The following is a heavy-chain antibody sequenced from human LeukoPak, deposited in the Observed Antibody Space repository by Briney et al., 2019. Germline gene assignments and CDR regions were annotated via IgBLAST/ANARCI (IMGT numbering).Heavy chain of an antibody. CDR2: IKASDNYI. V-gene: IGHV3-21*01. D-gene: IGHD1-26*01. CDR1: GFTFSAYT. J-gene: IGHJ4*02. CDR3: ARSRSMSKNDKHLRY. Sequence: GGSLRLSCAASGFTFSAYTMNWVSHAPGKGLEWVSSIKASDNYIYYAASVAGRFTISTDAAQNSLYLQMDSLRAEDTATYYCARSRSMSKNDKHLRYWGQGTLVTVSS.